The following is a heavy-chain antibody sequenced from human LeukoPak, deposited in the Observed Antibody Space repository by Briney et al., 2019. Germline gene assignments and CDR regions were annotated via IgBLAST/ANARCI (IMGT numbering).Heavy chain of an antibody. V-gene: IGHV4-39*01. CDR1: GGSISSSSYY. Sequence: SETLSLTCTVSGGSISSSSYYWGWIRQPPGKGLEWIGSIYYSGSTYYNPSLKSRVTISVDTSKNQFSLKLSSVTAADTAVYYCASSLAAAGVPLLQTDYWGQGTLVTVSS. D-gene: IGHD6-13*01. CDR3: ASSLAAAGVPLLQTDY. CDR2: IYYSGST. J-gene: IGHJ4*02.